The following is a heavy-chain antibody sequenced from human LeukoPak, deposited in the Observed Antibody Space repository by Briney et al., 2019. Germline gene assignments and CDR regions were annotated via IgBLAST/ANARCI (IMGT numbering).Heavy chain of an antibody. V-gene: IGHV1-18*01. D-gene: IGHD1-26*01. CDR2: ISAYNGNT. CDR3: ARVVRDVGAADY. CDR1: GYTFTSYG. Sequence: ASVKVSCKASGYTFTSYGISWVRQAPGQGLEWMGWISAYNGNTNYAQKLQGRVTMTTDTSTSTAYMGLRSLRSDDTAVYCCARVVRDVGAADYWGQGTLVTVSS. J-gene: IGHJ4*02.